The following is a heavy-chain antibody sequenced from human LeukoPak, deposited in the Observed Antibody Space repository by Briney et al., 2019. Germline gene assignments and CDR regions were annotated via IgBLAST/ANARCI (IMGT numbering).Heavy chain of an antibody. J-gene: IGHJ4*02. V-gene: IGHV3-11*01. Sequence: GGSLRLSCVVSGFDLSDYYMSWIRQAPGKGLEWISYISSSGSNIYFADSVKGRFTMSRDNARGSLYLQMNSLTADDTAIYYCARRRDYFDYWGQGTLVTVSS. CDR1: GFDLSDYY. CDR3: ARRRDYFDY. CDR2: ISSSGSNI.